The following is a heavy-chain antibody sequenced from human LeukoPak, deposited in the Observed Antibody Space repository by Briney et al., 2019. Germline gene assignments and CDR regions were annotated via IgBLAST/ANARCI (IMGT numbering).Heavy chain of an antibody. CDR2: ISYDGSNK. Sequence: GGSLRLSCAASGFTFSSYAMHWVRQAPGKGLEWVAVISYDGSNKYYADSVKGRFTISRDNSKNTLYLQMTSLRAEDTAVYYCARNPGYSSSWLREYYFDYWGQGTLVTVSS. CDR1: GFTFSSYA. D-gene: IGHD6-13*01. CDR3: ARNPGYSSSWLREYYFDY. J-gene: IGHJ4*02. V-gene: IGHV3-30*07.